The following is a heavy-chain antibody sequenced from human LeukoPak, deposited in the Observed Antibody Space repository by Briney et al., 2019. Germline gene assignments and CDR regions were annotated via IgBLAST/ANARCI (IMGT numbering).Heavy chain of an antibody. V-gene: IGHV3-66*01. CDR1: GFTVSSTY. CDR2: IYSGGST. CDR3: ARYSSSYNWFDP. Sequence: PGGSLRLSCAASGFTVSSTYMSWVRQAPGKWMGWVSVIYSGGSTYYADSVKGRFTISRDNSKNTLYLQMNSLRAEDTAVYYCARYSSSYNWFDPWGQGTLVTVSS. J-gene: IGHJ5*02. D-gene: IGHD6-13*01.